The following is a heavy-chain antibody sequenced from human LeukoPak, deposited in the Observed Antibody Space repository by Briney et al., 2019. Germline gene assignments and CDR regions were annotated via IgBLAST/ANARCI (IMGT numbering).Heavy chain of an antibody. Sequence: PSETLSLTCTVSGGSISSYYWSWIRQPAGKGLEWIGRIYTSGSTNYNPSLKSRVTMSVDTSKNQFSLKLSSVTAADTAVYYCAREVRGVVTVRNAFDMGGQGTMVTVYS. D-gene: IGHD3-10*01. CDR2: IYTSGST. CDR1: GGSISSYY. V-gene: IGHV4-4*07. CDR3: AREVRGVVTVRNAFDM. J-gene: IGHJ3*02.